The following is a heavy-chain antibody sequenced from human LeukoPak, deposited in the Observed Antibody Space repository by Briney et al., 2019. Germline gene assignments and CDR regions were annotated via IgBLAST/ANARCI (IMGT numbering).Heavy chain of an antibody. CDR3: ARGTYSSGWYSNY. CDR2: ISSSSSYI. Sequence: GGSLRLSCAASGFTFSSYSMQWVRQTPGKGLEWVSSISSSSSYIYYADSLKGRFTISRDNAKNSLYLQMNSLRAEDTAVYYCARGTYSSGWYSNYWGQGTLVTVSS. V-gene: IGHV3-21*01. CDR1: GFTFSSYS. D-gene: IGHD6-19*01. J-gene: IGHJ4*02.